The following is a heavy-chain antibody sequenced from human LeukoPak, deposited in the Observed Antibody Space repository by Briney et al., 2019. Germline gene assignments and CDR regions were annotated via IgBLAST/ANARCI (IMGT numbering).Heavy chain of an antibody. CDR1: GGSFSGYY. V-gene: IGHV4-34*01. J-gene: IGHJ3*02. CDR3: ARGGPLDTAMVLHAFDI. CDR2: INHSGST. Sequence: SETLSLTCAVYGGSFSGYYWSWIRQPPGKGLEWIGEINHSGSTNYNPSLKSRVTISVDTSKTQFSLKLSSVTAADTAVYYCARGGPLDTAMVLHAFDIWGQGTMVTVSS. D-gene: IGHD5-18*01.